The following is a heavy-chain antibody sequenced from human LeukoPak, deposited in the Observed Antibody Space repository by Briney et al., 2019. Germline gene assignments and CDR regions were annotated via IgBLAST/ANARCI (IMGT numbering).Heavy chain of an antibody. V-gene: IGHV3-23*01. CDR1: GFTFNSYG. CDR2: ISISGSGSST. Sequence: GGSLRLSCAASGFTFNSYGMSWVRQAPGKGLEWVSGISISGSGSSTYYADSVKGRFTISRDNSKNTLYLQMNSLRAEDTAVYYCAKDPTVVLFDYWGQGTLVTVSS. D-gene: IGHD2-15*01. J-gene: IGHJ4*02. CDR3: AKDPTVVLFDY.